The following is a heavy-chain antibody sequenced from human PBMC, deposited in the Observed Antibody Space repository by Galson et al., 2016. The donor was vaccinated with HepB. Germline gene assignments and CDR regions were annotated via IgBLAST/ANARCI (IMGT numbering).Heavy chain of an antibody. Sequence: SVKVSCKASGYTFNTYNMHWVRQAPGQGLERMGIIKPSGGNTIYAQKFQDRITMTRDTSTSTVYMELISLRSEDTAVYYCARELAHSFYFDYWGQGTLLTVSS. CDR2: IKPSGGNT. V-gene: IGHV1-46*02. J-gene: IGHJ4*02. D-gene: IGHD3-16*02. CDR3: ARELAHSFYFDY. CDR1: GYTFNTYN.